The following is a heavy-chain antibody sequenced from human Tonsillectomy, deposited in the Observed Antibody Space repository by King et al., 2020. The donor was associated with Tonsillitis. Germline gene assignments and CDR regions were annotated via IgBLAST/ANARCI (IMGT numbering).Heavy chain of an antibody. J-gene: IGHJ5*02. CDR1: GFTFDDYA. Sequence: VQLVESGGGVVQPGGSLRLSCAASGFTFDDYAMNWVRQAPGKGLEWVSVITGDVGTISYADSLKGRCPISRDKSKNSLYLQMTRLRTEDTALYYCAKGVRINTWYNCLDPWGQGTLVTVSS. CDR2: ITGDVGTI. CDR3: AKGVRINTWYNCLDP. V-gene: IGHV3-43*02. D-gene: IGHD1-14*01.